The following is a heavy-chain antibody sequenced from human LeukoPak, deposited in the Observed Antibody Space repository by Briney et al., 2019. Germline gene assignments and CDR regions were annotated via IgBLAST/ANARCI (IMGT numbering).Heavy chain of an antibody. CDR3: AREGYSSAFDY. J-gene: IGHJ4*02. Sequence: GRSLRLSCAASGFTFSSYGMHWVRQAPGKGLEWVAVIWYDGSNKYYADSVRGRFTISRDNSKNTLYLQMNSLRAEDTAVYYCAREGYSSAFDYWGQGTLVTVSS. CDR1: GFTFSSYG. V-gene: IGHV3-33*01. CDR2: IWYDGSNK. D-gene: IGHD6-25*01.